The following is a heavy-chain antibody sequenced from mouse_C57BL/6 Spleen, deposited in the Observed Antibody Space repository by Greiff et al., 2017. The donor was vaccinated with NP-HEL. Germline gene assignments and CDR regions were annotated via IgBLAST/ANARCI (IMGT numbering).Heavy chain of an antibody. D-gene: IGHD1-1*01. Sequence: LVESGAELVKPGASVKLSCKASGYAFSSYWMNWVKQRPGKGLEWIGQIYPGDGDTNYNGKFKGKATLTADKSSSTAYMQLSSLTSEDSAVYFCAKTTVVASYYFDYWGQGTTLTVSS. CDR1: GYAFSSYW. CDR2: IYPGDGDT. J-gene: IGHJ2*01. V-gene: IGHV1-80*01. CDR3: AKTTVVASYYFDY.